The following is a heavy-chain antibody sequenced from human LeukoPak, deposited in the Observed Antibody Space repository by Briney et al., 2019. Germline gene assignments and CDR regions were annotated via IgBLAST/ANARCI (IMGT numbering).Heavy chain of an antibody. V-gene: IGHV3-74*01. CDR1: GFTFNVYY. CDR3: AKDLVRLLRYVYLGYRVPDYYFDY. D-gene: IGHD2-21*02. J-gene: IGHJ4*02. Sequence: PGGSLRLSCVASGFTFNVYYMQWVRQDPRKGLVWVSRISGDGTNIDYADSVRGRFTISRDNAKNTVYLQMNTLRVEDTAVYYCAKDLVRLLRYVYLGYRVPDYYFDYWGQGTLVTVSS. CDR2: ISGDGTNI.